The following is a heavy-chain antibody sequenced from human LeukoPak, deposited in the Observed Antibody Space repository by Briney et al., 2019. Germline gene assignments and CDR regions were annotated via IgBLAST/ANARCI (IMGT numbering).Heavy chain of an antibody. D-gene: IGHD2-15*01. Sequence: ASVKVSCKASGYTFTSYDINWVRQATGQGLEWMGWMNPNSGNTGYAQKFQGRVTITRNTSISTAYMELSSLRSDDTAVYYCAMGPAAAAEKRDIVVPGPSFDYWGQGTLVTVSS. CDR3: AMGPAAAAEKRDIVVPGPSFDY. J-gene: IGHJ4*02. CDR2: MNPNSGNT. CDR1: GYTFTSYD. V-gene: IGHV1-8*03.